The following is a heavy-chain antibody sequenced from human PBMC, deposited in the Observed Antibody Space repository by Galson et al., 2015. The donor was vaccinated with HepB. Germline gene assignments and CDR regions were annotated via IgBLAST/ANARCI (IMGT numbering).Heavy chain of an antibody. CDR2: IWYDGSNK. CDR1: AFTFSSCG. J-gene: IGHJ3*02. D-gene: IGHD5-24*01. Sequence: SLRLSCAASAFTFSSCGMHWVRQAPGKGLEWVAVIWYDGSNKYYADSVKGRFTISRDNSKNTLYLQMNSLRAEDTAVYYCARGENAFDIWGQGTMVTVSS. V-gene: IGHV3-33*08. CDR3: ARGENAFDI.